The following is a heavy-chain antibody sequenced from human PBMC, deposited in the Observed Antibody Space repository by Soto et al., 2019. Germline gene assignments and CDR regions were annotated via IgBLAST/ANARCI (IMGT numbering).Heavy chain of an antibody. Sequence: EVQLLESGGGLVQPGGSLRLSCAASGFTFNNNAMTWVRQAPGKGLEWVSAISGGGDTTSYADSVKGRFTVSRDGSKNTLYLQSSSLRAEDTALYYCAKGRGGSGSLTPRVDFWGQGTLVTVSS. V-gene: IGHV3-23*01. J-gene: IGHJ4*02. CDR1: GFTFNNNA. CDR2: ISGGGDTT. CDR3: AKGRGGSGSLTPRVDF. D-gene: IGHD3-10*01.